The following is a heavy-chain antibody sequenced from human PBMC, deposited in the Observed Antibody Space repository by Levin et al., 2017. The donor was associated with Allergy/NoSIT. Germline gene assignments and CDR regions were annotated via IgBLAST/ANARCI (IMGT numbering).Heavy chain of an antibody. CDR3: ASLHFDY. CDR2: ISYDGSNK. Sequence: GESLKISCAASGFTFSSYAMHWVRQAPGKGLEWVAVISYDGSNKYYADSVKGRFTISRDNSKNTLYLQMNSLRAEDTAVYYCASLHFDYWGQGTLVTVSS. V-gene: IGHV3-30*04. CDR1: GFTFSSYA. J-gene: IGHJ4*02.